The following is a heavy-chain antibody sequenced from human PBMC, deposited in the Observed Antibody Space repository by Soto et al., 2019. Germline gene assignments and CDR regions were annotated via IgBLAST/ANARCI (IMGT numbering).Heavy chain of an antibody. CDR3: ARDRYYGSGSYYEYYYYYGMDV. V-gene: IGHV4-4*02. J-gene: IGHJ6*02. Sequence: PSETLSLTCAVSGGSISSSNWWSWVRQPPGKGLEWIGEIYHSGSTNYNPSLKSRVTISVDKSKNQFSLKLSSVTAADTAVHYCARDRYYGSGSYYEYYYYYGMDVWGQGTTVTVSS. D-gene: IGHD3-10*01. CDR1: GGSISSSNW. CDR2: IYHSGST.